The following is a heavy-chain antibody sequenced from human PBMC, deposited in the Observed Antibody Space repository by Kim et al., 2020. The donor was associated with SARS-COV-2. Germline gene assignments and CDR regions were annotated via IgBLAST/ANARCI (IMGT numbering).Heavy chain of an antibody. J-gene: IGHJ3*02. CDR3: ARGEVRGVIGADDAFDI. CDR2: IGTAGDT. CDR1: GFTFSSYD. V-gene: IGHV3-13*01. D-gene: IGHD3-10*01. Sequence: GGSLRLSCAASGFTFSSYDMHWVRQATGKGLEWVSAIGTAGDTYYPGSVKGRFTISRENAKNSLYLQMNSLRAGDTAVYYCARGEVRGVIGADDAFDIWGQGTMVTVSS.